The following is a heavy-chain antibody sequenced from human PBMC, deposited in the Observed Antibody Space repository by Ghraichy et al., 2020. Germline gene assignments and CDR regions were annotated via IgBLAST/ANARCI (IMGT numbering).Heavy chain of an antibody. CDR2: IKQDGSEI. J-gene: IGHJ6*02. CDR1: GFTFNNYW. Sequence: GGSLRLSCAASGFTFNNYWMTWVRQAPGKGLEWVANIKQDGSEIYYVDSVKGRFTISRDNSKNTVHVQMNSLRVDDTAVYYCARAARTGAAGTTYYAMDVWGQGTTVTVYS. D-gene: IGHD6-13*01. V-gene: IGHV3-7*01. CDR3: ARAARTGAAGTTYYAMDV.